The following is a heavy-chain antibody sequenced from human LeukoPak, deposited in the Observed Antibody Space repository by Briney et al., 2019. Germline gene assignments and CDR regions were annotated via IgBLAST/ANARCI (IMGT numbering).Heavy chain of an antibody. V-gene: IGHV4-59*01. CDR2: MYYNGST. CDR3: ARVGVMVVGNWFDP. D-gene: IGHD2-15*01. J-gene: IGHJ5*02. Sequence: PSETLSLTCTVSGGSISDYYWSWMRQPPGKGLEWIGYMYYNGSTDCNPSLKSRVTISVDTSKNQFSLKLSSVTAADTAVYYCARVGVMVVGNWFDPWGQGTLVTVSS. CDR1: GGSISDYY.